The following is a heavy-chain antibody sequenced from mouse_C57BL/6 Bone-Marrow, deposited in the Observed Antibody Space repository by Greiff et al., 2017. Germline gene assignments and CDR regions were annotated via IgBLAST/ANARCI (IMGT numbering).Heavy chain of an antibody. D-gene: IGHD2-2*01. V-gene: IGHV1-69*01. J-gene: IGHJ4*01. CDR3: ARYYGYEGGYAMDY. CDR2: IDPSDSYT. Sequence: QVQLQQPGAELVMPGASVKLSCKASGYTFTSYWMHWVKQRPGQGLEWIGEIDPSDSYTNYNQKFKGKSTLTVDKSSSTAYMQLSSLTSEDSAVYYGARYYGYEGGYAMDYWGQGTSVTVSS. CDR1: GYTFTSYW.